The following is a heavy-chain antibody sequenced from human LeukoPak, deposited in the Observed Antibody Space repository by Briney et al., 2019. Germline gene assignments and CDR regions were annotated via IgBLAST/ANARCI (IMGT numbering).Heavy chain of an antibody. D-gene: IGHD3-3*01. CDR3: ASGRITIFGVGPFDP. CDR2: ISSSGSTI. Sequence: GSLRLSCAASGFTYSDYYMSWIRQAPGKGLEWVSYISSSGSTIYYADSVKGRFTISRDNAKNSLYLQMNSLRAEDTAVYYCASGRITIFGVGPFDPWGEGTLVTVSS. J-gene: IGHJ5*02. V-gene: IGHV3-11*04. CDR1: GFTYSDYY.